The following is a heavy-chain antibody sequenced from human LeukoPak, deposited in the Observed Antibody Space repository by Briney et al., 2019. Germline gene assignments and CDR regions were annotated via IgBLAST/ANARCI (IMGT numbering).Heavy chain of an antibody. CDR1: GFTFSSYW. J-gene: IGHJ5*02. V-gene: IGHV3-74*01. CDR3: ARDKGRYYDSSGSRADNWFDP. D-gene: IGHD3-22*01. Sequence: PGGSLRLSCAASGFTFSSYWMHWVRQAPGEGLVWVSHINPERSTTGYADSVRGRFTISRDNAKNTLYLQMNSLRAEDTAVYYCARDKGRYYDSSGSRADNWFDPWGQGTLVTVSS. CDR2: INPERSTT.